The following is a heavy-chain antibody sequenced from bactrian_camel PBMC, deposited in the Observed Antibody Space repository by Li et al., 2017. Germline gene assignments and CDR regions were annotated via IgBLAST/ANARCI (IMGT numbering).Heavy chain of an antibody. CDR2: MYTGGGSP. CDR1: GGPWSSYC. V-gene: IGHV3S1*01. CDR3: ASAMIIRGGSWYWARKYNS. D-gene: IGHD6*01. J-gene: IGHJ4*01. Sequence: HVQLVESGGGSVQAGGSLRFSCAYSGGPWSSYCMGWFRQVPGKEREGVAHMYTGGGSPNYADSVKGRFTISKDNAKNTVYLQMNNLKSEDTAMYYCASAMIIRGGSWYWARKYNSWGQGTQVTVS.